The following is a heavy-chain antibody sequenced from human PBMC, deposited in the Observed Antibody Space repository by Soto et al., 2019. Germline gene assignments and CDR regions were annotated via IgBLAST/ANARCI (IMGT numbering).Heavy chain of an antibody. CDR3: VRGIDDILTGPYYYYGMDV. V-gene: IGHV4-38-2*01. CDR2: IYHSGST. J-gene: IGHJ6*02. Sequence: SETLSLTCAVSGYSISSGYYWGWIRQPPGKGLEWIGSIYHSGSTYYNPSLKSRVTISVDTSKNQFSLKLSSVTAADTAVYYCVRGIDDILTGPYYYYGMDVWGQGTTVTVSS. D-gene: IGHD3-9*01. CDR1: GYSISSGYY.